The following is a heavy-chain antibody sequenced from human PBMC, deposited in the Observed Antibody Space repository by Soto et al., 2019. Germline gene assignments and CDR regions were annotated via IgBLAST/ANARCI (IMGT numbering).Heavy chain of an antibody. Sequence: QVQLQESGPGLVKPSGTLSLTCTVSGFSINNDDWWAWVRHPPGKGLVWIGEIFYSGIYKYNASRKTRVTLSADKSKNQFSLNLHSVTAADTAVYYCARRPGGLKSNGLSPYYWGQGPLVTVSS. D-gene: IGHD2-8*01. V-gene: IGHV4-4*02. CDR1: GFSINNDDW. CDR3: ARRPGGLKSNGLSPYY. J-gene: IGHJ4*02. CDR2: IFYSGIY.